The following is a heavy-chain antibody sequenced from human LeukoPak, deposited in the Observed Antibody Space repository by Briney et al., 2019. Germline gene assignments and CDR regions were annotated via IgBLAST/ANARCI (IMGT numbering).Heavy chain of an antibody. J-gene: IGHJ6*02. V-gene: IGHV3-30*04. CDR2: ISYDGSNK. Sequence: GGSPRLSCAASGFTFSSYAMHWVRQAPGKGLEWVAVISYDGSNKYYADSVKGRFTISRDNSKNMLYLQMNSLRAEDTAVYYCASPGYSSGWYMYYGMDVWGQGTTVTVSS. CDR3: ASPGYSSGWYMYYGMDV. D-gene: IGHD6-19*01. CDR1: GFTFSSYA.